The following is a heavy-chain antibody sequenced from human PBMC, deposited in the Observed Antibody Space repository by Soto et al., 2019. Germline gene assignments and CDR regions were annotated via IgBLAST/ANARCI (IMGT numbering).Heavy chain of an antibody. CDR2: INHSGST. J-gene: IGHJ4*02. CDR3: ARLTKSIAAHSGEDY. V-gene: IGHV4-34*01. Sequence: KTSETLSLTCAVYGGSFSGYYWSWIRQPPGKGLEWIGEINHSGSTNYNPSLKSRVTISVDTSKNQFSLKLSSVTAADTAVYYCARLTKSIAAHSGEDYWGQGTLVTFSS. CDR1: GGSFSGYY. D-gene: IGHD6-6*01.